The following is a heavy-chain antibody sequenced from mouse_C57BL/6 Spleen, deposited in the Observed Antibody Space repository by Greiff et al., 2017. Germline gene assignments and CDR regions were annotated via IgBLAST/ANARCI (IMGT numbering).Heavy chain of an antibody. V-gene: IGHV3-6*01. CDR2: ISYDGSN. J-gene: IGHJ2*01. CDR1: GYSITSGYY. CDR3: AKTHYYGSSLGY. D-gene: IGHD1-1*01. Sequence: EVQLKESGPGLVKPSQSLSLTCSVTGYSITSGYYWNWIRQFPGNKLEWMGYISYDGSNNYNPSLKNRISITRDTSKNQFFLKLNSVTTEDTATYYCAKTHYYGSSLGYWGQGTTLTVSS.